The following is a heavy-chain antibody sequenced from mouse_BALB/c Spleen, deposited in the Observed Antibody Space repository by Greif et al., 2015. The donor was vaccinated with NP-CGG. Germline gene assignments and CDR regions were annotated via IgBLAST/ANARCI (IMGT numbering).Heavy chain of an antibody. CDR1: GYTFTSYW. J-gene: IGHJ3*01. CDR2: INPSTGYT. V-gene: IGHV1-7*01. D-gene: IGHD1-1*02. Sequence: QVQLKQSGAELAKPGASVKMSCKASGYTFTSYWMHWVKQRPGQGLEWIGYINPSTGYTEYNQKFKDKATLTADKSSSTAYMQLSSLTSEDSAVYYCARGGWPFAYWGRGTLVTVSA. CDR3: ARGGWPFAY.